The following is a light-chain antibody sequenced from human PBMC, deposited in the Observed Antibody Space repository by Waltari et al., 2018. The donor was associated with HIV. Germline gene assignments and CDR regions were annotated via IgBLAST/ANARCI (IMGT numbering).Light chain of an antibody. V-gene: IGLV1-51*01. CDR1: SSNSGNTY. CDR3: GTWESSLIAAV. CDR2: DST. J-gene: IGLJ2*01. Sequence: QPVLTQPASGHTARGQKAAIPCPGRSSNSGNTYVSRYQQLPGTAPRLLIDDSTKRPSEIPDRFSGSTSGASATLNITGLQTGDEADYYCGTWESSLIAAVFGGGTKLAVL.